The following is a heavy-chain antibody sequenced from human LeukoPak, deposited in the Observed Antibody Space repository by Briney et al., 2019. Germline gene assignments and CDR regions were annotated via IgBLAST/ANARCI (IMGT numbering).Heavy chain of an antibody. D-gene: IGHD3-10*01. V-gene: IGHV3-30-3*01. J-gene: IGHJ6*02. CDR3: ARGSITMVRGVLRNYGMDV. CDR2: ISYDGSNK. Sequence: GGSLRLSCAASGFTFSSYAMHWVRQAPGKGLEWVAVISYDGSNKYYADSAKGRFTISRDNSKNTLYLQMNSLRAEDTAVYYCARGSITMVRGVLRNYGMDVWGQGTTVTVSS. CDR1: GFTFSSYA.